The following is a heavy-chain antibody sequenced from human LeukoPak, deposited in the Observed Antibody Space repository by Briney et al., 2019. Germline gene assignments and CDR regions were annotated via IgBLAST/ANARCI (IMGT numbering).Heavy chain of an antibody. CDR3: ARDQEYYDRSGPRYYYYYMDV. CDR2: ISSSSSYI. V-gene: IGHV3-21*01. J-gene: IGHJ6*03. Sequence: GGSLRLSCAASGFTYSSYSMNWVRQAPGKGLEWVSSISSSSSYIYYADSVKGRFTISRDNAKNSLYQQMNSLRAEDTAVYYCARDQEYYDRSGPRYYYYYMDVWGKGTTVTVSS. CDR1: GFTYSSYS. D-gene: IGHD3-22*01.